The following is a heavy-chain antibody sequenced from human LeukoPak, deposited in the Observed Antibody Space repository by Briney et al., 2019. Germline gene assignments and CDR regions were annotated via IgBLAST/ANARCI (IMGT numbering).Heavy chain of an antibody. J-gene: IGHJ1*01. CDR1: GGSISSSSYY. CDR3: ARSYGDYLSNIQY. D-gene: IGHD4-17*01. V-gene: IGHV4-39*01. Sequence: SETLSLTCTVSGGSISSSSYYWGWIRQPPGKGLEWIGSIYYSGSTYYNPSLKSRVTMSVDTSRNQFSLKLSSVTAADTAVYYCARSYGDYLSNIQYWGQGTLVTVSS. CDR2: IYYSGST.